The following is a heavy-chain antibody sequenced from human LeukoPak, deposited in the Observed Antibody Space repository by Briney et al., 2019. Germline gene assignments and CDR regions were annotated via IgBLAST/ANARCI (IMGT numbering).Heavy chain of an antibody. V-gene: IGHV4-39*07. Sequence: SETLSLTCTVSRGSISISGYWGGWIRQTPGKGLEWIGIINYSGNTYYNPSLKSRVTISVDKSKNQFSLKLSSVTAADTAVYYCARTIAVAGTGKPTDYYYMDVWGKGTTVTVSS. CDR1: RGSISISGYW. CDR3: ARTIAVAGTGKPTDYYYMDV. D-gene: IGHD6-19*01. J-gene: IGHJ6*03. CDR2: INYSGNT.